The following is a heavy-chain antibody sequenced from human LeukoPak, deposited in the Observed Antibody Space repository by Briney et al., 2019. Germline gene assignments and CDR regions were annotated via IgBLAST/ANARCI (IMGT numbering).Heavy chain of an antibody. V-gene: IGHV1-2*02. CDR2: INPNSGGT. D-gene: IGHD3-10*01. CDR1: GGTFSSYA. Sequence: ASVKVSCKASGGTFSSYAISWVRQAPGQGLEWMGWINPNSGGTNYAQKFQGRVTMTRDTSISTAYMELSRLRSDDTAVYYCARGLGSGGNDYWGQGTLVTVSS. J-gene: IGHJ4*02. CDR3: ARGLGSGGNDY.